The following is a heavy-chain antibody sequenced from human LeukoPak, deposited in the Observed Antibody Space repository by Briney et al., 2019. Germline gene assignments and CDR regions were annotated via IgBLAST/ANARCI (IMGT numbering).Heavy chain of an antibody. CDR3: ARDAAVPGYYFDY. D-gene: IGHD2-2*01. J-gene: IGHJ4*02. V-gene: IGHV3-21*01. CDR1: GFTFSSYG. CDR2: ITASSTAI. Sequence: PGGSLRLSCAASGFTFSSYGMHWVRQAPGKGLEWVSSITASSTAIYSADLVKGRFTISRDNAKNSLYLQMNSLSAEDTAVYYCARDAAVPGYYFDYWGQGTLVTVSS.